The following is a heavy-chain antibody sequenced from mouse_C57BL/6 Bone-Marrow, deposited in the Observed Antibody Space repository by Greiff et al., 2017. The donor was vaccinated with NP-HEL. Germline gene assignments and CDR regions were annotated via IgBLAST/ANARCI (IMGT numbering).Heavy chain of an antibody. D-gene: IGHD2-10*02. V-gene: IGHV5-12*01. CDR1: GFTFSDYY. J-gene: IGHJ4*01. CDR2: ISNGGGST. Sequence: EVKLMESGGGLVQPGGSLKLSCAASGFTFSDYYMYWVRQTPEKRLEWVAYISNGGGSTYYPDTVKGRFTISRDNAKNTLYLQMSRLKSEDTAMYYCARHEYRYAMDYWGQGTSVTVSS. CDR3: ARHEYRYAMDY.